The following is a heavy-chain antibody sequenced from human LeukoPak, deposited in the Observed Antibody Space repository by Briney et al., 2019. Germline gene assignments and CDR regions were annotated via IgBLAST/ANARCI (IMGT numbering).Heavy chain of an antibody. Sequence: ASVKVSCKASGYTFISYFLHWVRQAPGQGLEWMGIINPSGGSTRYAQKFQGRVTMTRDTSTSTVYMELSSLRYEDTAVYYCARSGGDAIRPFDYWGQGTLVTVSS. CDR3: ARSGGDAIRPFDY. CDR1: GYTFISYF. D-gene: IGHD2-21*02. J-gene: IGHJ4*02. CDR2: INPSGGST. V-gene: IGHV1-46*01.